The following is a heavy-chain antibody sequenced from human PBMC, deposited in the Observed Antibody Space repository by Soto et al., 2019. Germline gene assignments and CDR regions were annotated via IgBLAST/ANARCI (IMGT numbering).Heavy chain of an antibody. D-gene: IGHD1-26*01. CDR1: GYTFSNYG. V-gene: IGHV1-18*01. Sequence: ASVKVSCKASGYTFSNYGISWVRQAPGQGLEWMGWISAYNGNTNYAQKLQGRVTMTTDTSTSTAYMELRSLRSDDTAVYYCAREIVGVSGGWFDPWGQGTLVTVSS. CDR3: AREIVGVSGGWFDP. J-gene: IGHJ5*02. CDR2: ISAYNGNT.